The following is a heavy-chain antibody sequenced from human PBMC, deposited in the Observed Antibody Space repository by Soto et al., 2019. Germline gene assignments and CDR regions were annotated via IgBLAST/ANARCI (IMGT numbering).Heavy chain of an antibody. CDR2: ISGSGGSSYSQ. Sequence: GSLRLSCVGSGFSLSSYAMSWVRQAPGKGLQWVSTISGSGGSSYSQYYADSVKGRFTVSRDKSKNTLYLQITSLRAEDTAVYYCEKKPGYHPLHWFDTWGQGTLVTVSS. CDR3: EKKPGYHPLHWFDT. CDR1: GFSLSSYA. D-gene: IGHD5-12*01. J-gene: IGHJ5*02. V-gene: IGHV3-23*01.